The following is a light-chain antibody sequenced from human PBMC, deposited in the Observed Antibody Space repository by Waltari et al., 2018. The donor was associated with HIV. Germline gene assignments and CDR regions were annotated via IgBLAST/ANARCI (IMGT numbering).Light chain of an antibody. CDR3: QHFDTSLPKYT. CDR2: GAS. Sequence: EFVLTQSPGTLSLSPEERATLSCRASQSVSSSYLAWYQQRPGQAPRLLIYGASSRAAGIPDRFTGSGSGTDFTLTISRLEPEDFAVYYCQHFDTSLPKYTFGQGTKLEIK. CDR1: QSVSSSY. J-gene: IGKJ2*01. V-gene: IGKV3-20*01.